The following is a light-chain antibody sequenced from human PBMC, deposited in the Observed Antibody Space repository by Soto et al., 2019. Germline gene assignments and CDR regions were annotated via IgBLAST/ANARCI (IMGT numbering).Light chain of an antibody. CDR1: PPISVY. CDR2: DAS. V-gene: IGKV1-33*01. J-gene: IGKJ5*01. Sequence: DIRMTQSPSSLSAFVGDTVTITCQTGPPISVYLNWYQQKPGRAPKLLIYDASNLEAGVPSRFRGSGSGTDFTFTISRLQPEDIATYYCQQYENLPTFGQRTRLEIK. CDR3: QQYENLPT.